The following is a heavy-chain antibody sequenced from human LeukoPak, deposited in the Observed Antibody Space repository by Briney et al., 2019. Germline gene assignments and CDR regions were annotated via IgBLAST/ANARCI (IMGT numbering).Heavy chain of an antibody. CDR3: ARGLPARSLERPAGGVSWAAAIPGEGTRDRLYNWFDP. V-gene: IGHV4-34*01. D-gene: IGHD2-2*02. J-gene: IGHJ5*02. CDR2: INHSGST. CDR1: GGSFSGYY. Sequence: SETLSLTCAVYGGSFSGYYWSWIRQPPGKGLELMGEINHSGSTNYNPSLKSRVTISVETSKNQFSLKLSTLTAADAAAYYCARGLPARSLERPAGGVSWAAAIPGEGTRDRLYNWFDPWGQGTLVTVSS.